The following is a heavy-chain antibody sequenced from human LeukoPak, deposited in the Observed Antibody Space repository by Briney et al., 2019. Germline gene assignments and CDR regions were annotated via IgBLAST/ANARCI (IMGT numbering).Heavy chain of an antibody. J-gene: IGHJ5*02. CDR1: GGSFSGYS. CDR3: ASQPDFWSGNNWFDP. Sequence: SETLSLTCAVYGGSFSGYSWSWIRQPPGKGLEWIGYIYYSGSTYYNPSLKSRVTISVDTSKNQFSLKLSSVTAADTAVYYCASQPDFWSGNNWFDPWGQGTLVTVSS. CDR2: IYYSGST. D-gene: IGHD3-3*01. V-gene: IGHV4-30-4*07.